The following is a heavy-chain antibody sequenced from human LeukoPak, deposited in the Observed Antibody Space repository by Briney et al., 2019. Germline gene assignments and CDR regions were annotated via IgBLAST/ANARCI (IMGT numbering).Heavy chain of an antibody. Sequence: PGGSLRLSCAASGFTFSSYGVHWVRQAPGKGLEWVAVISYDGSNKYYADSVKGRFTISRDNSKNTLYLQMNSLRAEDTAVYYCAKDGRIVATSYFDYWGQGTLVTVSS. D-gene: IGHD5-12*01. CDR2: ISYDGSNK. CDR3: AKDGRIVATSYFDY. J-gene: IGHJ4*02. V-gene: IGHV3-30*18. CDR1: GFTFSSYG.